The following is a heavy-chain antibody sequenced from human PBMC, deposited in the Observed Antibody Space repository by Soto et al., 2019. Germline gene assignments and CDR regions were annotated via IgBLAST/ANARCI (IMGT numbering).Heavy chain of an antibody. Sequence: QVQLVQSGAEVKKPGASVKVSCKASGYTFTSYDINWVRQATGQGLEWMGWMNPSSGNTGYAQKFQGRVTMTRNTSISTPYTEPSRLSSQGTTVYYCARDKNSYAMDVWGQGTTVTVSS. CDR1: GYTFTSYD. CDR3: ARDKNSYAMDV. CDR2: MNPSSGNT. V-gene: IGHV1-8*01. J-gene: IGHJ6*02.